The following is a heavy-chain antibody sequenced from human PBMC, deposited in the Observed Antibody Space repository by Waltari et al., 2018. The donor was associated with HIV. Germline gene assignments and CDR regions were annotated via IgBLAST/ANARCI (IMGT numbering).Heavy chain of an antibody. CDR1: GSFLCDHC. V-gene: IGHV3-11*01. D-gene: IGHD6-19*01. CDR2: LNRDSDDI. CDR3: VRGDRSGWYGIFDF. J-gene: IGHJ4*02. Sequence: VQLVEPGGGLGKQGVSLRLPCAASGSFLCDHCLGWIRQARGKGPEWLSHLNRDSDDIFYGDSVKGRFTISRDNSKNSLYLEMNNVRGDDTAIYYCVRGDRSGWYGIFDFWGQGTRVTVSS.